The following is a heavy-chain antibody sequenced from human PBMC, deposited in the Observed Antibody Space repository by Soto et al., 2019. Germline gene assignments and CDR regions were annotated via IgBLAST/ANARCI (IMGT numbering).Heavy chain of an antibody. CDR3: AKVDRKNLIVGHPNFDY. Sequence: HPGGSLRLSCAASGFTFSSYAMSWVRQAPGKGLEWVSAISGSGGSTYYADSVKGRFTISRDNSKNTLYLQMNSLRAEDTAVYYCAKVDRKNLIVGHPNFDYWGQGTLVTVSS. J-gene: IGHJ4*02. V-gene: IGHV3-23*01. CDR1: GFTFSSYA. CDR2: ISGSGGST. D-gene: IGHD3-22*01.